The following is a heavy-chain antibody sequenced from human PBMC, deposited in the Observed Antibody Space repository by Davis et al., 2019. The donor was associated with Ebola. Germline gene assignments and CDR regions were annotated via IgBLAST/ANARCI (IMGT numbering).Heavy chain of an antibody. CDR2: IYYSGST. V-gene: IGHV4-59*08. J-gene: IGHJ4*02. D-gene: IGHD3-22*01. CDR3: ARHVYYSDSSGYYFYFDY. CDR1: GGSINNYY. Sequence: MPSETLSLTCTVPGGSINNYYWTWIRQPPGKGLEWIGYIYYSGSTNYNPSLKSRVTISVDTSKNQFSLKLSSVTAADTAVYYCARHVYYSDSSGYYFYFDYWGQGTLVTVSS.